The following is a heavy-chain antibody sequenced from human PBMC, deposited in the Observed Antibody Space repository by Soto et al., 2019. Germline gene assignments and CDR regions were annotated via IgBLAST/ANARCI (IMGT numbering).Heavy chain of an antibody. CDR3: ARVENTMVRGVIYYYYGMDV. CDR1: GYTFTSYG. D-gene: IGHD3-10*01. J-gene: IGHJ6*02. CDR2: ISAYNGNT. Sequence: GASVKVSCKASGYTFTSYGISWVRQAPGQGLEWMGWISAYNGNTNYAQKLQGRVTMTTDTSTSTAYMELRSLRSDDTAVYYCARVENTMVRGVIYYYYGMDVWGQGTTVTVSS. V-gene: IGHV1-18*04.